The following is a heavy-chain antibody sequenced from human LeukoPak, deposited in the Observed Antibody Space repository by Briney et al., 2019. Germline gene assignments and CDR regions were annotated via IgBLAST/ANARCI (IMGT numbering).Heavy chain of an antibody. Sequence: SETLSLTCTVSGGSISSYYWSWIRQPAGKGLEWIGRIYTSGSTNYNPSLKSRVTMSVDTSKNQFSLKLSSVTAADTAVYYCARSSGYDKSNPIEFDYWGQGTLATVSS. V-gene: IGHV4-4*07. CDR1: GGSISSYY. J-gene: IGHJ4*02. CDR3: ARSSGYDKSNPIEFDY. D-gene: IGHD5-12*01. CDR2: IYTSGST.